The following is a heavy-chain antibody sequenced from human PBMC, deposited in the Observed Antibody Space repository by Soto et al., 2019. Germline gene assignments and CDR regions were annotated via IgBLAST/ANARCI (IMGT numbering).Heavy chain of an antibody. Sequence: ASVKVSCKASGYTFTSYGISWLRQAPGQGLEWMGWISAYNGNTNYAQKLQGRVTMTTDTSTSTAYMELRSLRSDDTAVYYCARLPGGYDSGWFDPWGQGALVTVSS. CDR2: ISAYNGNT. CDR1: GYTFTSYG. V-gene: IGHV1-18*01. D-gene: IGHD5-12*01. CDR3: ARLPGGYDSGWFDP. J-gene: IGHJ5*02.